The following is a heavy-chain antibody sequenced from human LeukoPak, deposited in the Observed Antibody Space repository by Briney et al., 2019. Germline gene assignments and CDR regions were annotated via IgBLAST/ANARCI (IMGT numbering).Heavy chain of an antibody. CDR3: AKGISGNLGTPFD. CDR2: ISDSGDDT. Sequence: GGSLRLSCAASGVTFSSYAMTWVRQAPGKGLEWVSGISDSGDDTYYADSVKGRFTISRDNSKNTLYLQMNSLRAEDTAVYYCAKGISGNLGTPFDWGQGTLVTVAS. CDR1: GVTFSSYA. V-gene: IGHV3-23*01. D-gene: IGHD1-26*01. J-gene: IGHJ4*02.